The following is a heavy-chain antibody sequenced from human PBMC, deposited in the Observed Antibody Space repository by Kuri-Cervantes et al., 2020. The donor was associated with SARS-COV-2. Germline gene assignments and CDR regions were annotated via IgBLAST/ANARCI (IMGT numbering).Heavy chain of an antibody. CDR2: IYSVCST. CDR3: SKEYGDYFRPRNNFEY. V-gene: IGHV3-53*01. J-gene: IGHJ4*02. D-gene: IGHD4-17*01. Sequence: ETLSLTCAASGFTVSSNYMSWVRQAPGKGLEWVSVIYSVCSTSYADSVKGRFTISRDNSRNTLYLQMNSLRAEDTAVYYCSKEYGDYFRPRNNFEYWGQGTLVTVSS. CDR1: GFTVSSNY.